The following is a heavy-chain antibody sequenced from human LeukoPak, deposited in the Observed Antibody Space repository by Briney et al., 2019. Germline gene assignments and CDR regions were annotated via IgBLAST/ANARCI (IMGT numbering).Heavy chain of an antibody. CDR3: AKAKGGVPAAPRITMAAPLDY. J-gene: IGHJ4*02. Sequence: GGSLRLSCAASVFTFSSYSLNWVRQAPGKGLEWVSAISDSGGSTYSADSVKGRFTISRDNSKNTLYLQMNSLRAEDTAVYYCAKAKGGVPAAPRITMAAPLDYWGQGTLVTVSS. D-gene: IGHD2-2*01. CDR2: ISDSGGST. CDR1: VFTFSSYS. V-gene: IGHV3-23*01.